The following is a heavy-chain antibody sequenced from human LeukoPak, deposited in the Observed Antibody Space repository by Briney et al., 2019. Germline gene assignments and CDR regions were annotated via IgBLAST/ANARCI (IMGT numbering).Heavy chain of an antibody. CDR3: AKDPLDGYNPFDY. CDR2: IRYDGSNK. V-gene: IGHV3-30*02. Sequence: GGSLRLSCAASGFTFSSYGMHWVRQAPGKGLEWVAFIRYDGSNKYYGDSVKGRFTISRDNSKNTLYLQMNSLRAEDTAVYYCAKDPLDGYNPFDYWGQGTLVTVSS. J-gene: IGHJ4*02. D-gene: IGHD5-24*01. CDR1: GFTFSSYG.